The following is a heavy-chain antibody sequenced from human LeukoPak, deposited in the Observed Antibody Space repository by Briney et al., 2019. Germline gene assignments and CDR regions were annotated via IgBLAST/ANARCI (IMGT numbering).Heavy chain of an antibody. Sequence: GGSLRLSCAASGFTFSSYSMNWVRQPPGKGLEWVSSISSSSSYIYYADSVKGRFTISGDNAKNSLYRQMNSLRAEDTAVYYCARPVSPSRGVPLDYWGQGTLVTVSS. CDR2: ISSSSSYI. CDR3: ARPVSPSRGVPLDY. J-gene: IGHJ4*02. V-gene: IGHV3-21*01. D-gene: IGHD3-10*01. CDR1: GFTFSSYS.